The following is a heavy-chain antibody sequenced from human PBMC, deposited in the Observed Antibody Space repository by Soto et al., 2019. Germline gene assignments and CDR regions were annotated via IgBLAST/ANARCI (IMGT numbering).Heavy chain of an antibody. J-gene: IGHJ6*02. Sequence: SVKVSCKAPGGPFSSYAISWVRQAPGQWLEWMGVIITIFGTANYAQKFQGIVTITADTSTSTAYMELSSLRSEDTAVYYCAREREDLGYCSGGSCLRPPTYYYYGMDVWGQGTTVTVSS. V-gene: IGHV1-69*06. CDR3: AREREDLGYCSGGSCLRPPTYYYYGMDV. CDR1: GGPFSSYA. CDR2: IITIFGTA. D-gene: IGHD2-15*01.